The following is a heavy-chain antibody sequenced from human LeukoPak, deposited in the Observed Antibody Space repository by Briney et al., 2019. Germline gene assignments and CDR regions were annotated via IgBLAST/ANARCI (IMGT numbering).Heavy chain of an antibody. V-gene: IGHV1-3*01. CDR3: ARSSSGTYHY. CDR2: INVENGNT. D-gene: IGHD3-16*02. Sequence: ASVTVSFKTSGYTFTIYSMHWLRQAPGQSKEWRGWINVENGNTKYSEKFQGRVTITRDTSASSAYIELSSLSSEDTAVYYCARSSSGTYHYWGQGTLVTVSS. CDR1: GYTFTIYS. J-gene: IGHJ4*02.